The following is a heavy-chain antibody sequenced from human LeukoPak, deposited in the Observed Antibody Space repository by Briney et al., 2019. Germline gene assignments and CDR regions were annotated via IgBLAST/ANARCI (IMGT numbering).Heavy chain of an antibody. Sequence: ASVKVSCKASGYTFTGYYMHWVRQAPGQGLEWMGWINPNSGGTNYAQKFQGRVTMTRDTSISTAYMELSRLRSDDTAVYYCARDLEGRRAAGTPQNDYWGQGTLVTVSS. CDR3: ARDLEGRRAAGTPQNDY. CDR1: GYTFTGYY. J-gene: IGHJ4*02. CDR2: INPNSGGT. V-gene: IGHV1-2*02. D-gene: IGHD6-13*01.